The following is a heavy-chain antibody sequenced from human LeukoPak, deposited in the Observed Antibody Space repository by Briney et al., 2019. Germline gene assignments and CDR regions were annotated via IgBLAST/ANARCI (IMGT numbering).Heavy chain of an antibody. CDR3: AKDPGDGVDYYYMDV. CDR2: IRYDGSNK. V-gene: IGHV3-30*02. J-gene: IGHJ6*03. D-gene: IGHD3-16*01. Sequence: GGSLRLSCAASGFTCSSYGMHWVRQAPGKGLEWVAFIRYDGSNKYYADSVKGRFTISRDNSKNTLYLQMNSLRAEDTAVYYCAKDPGDGVDYYYMDVWGKGTTVTVSS. CDR1: GFTCSSYG.